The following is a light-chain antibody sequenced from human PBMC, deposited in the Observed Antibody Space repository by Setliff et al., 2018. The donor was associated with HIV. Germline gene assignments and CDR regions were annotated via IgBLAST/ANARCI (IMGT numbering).Light chain of an antibody. J-gene: IGKJ1*01. CDR1: QSVSSNY. V-gene: IGKV3-20*01. Sequence: EIVLTQSPGTLSLSPGERVTLSCRASQSVSSNYLAWYQQKPGQAPRLLIYGASSRATGIPDRFSGSGSGTDFTLIISRLEPEDFAVYHCQQYGNSPETFGQGTKVDIK. CDR3: QQYGNSPET. CDR2: GAS.